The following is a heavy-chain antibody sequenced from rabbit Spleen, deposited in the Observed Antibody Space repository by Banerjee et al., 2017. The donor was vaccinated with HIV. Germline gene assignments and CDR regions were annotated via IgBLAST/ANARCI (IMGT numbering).Heavy chain of an antibody. CDR3: ARLGHADYPYAYGLKL. CDR2: IYAGGSGTT. V-gene: IGHV1S40*01. D-gene: IGHD6-1*01. J-gene: IGHJ4*01. CDR1: GFSFSSRYY. Sequence: QSLEESGGDLVKPGASLTLTCTASGFSFSSRYYMCWVRQAPGKGLEWIACIYAGGSGTTYYASWAKGRFTISKTSSTTVTLQMTSLTAADTATYFCARLGHADYPYAYGLKLWGPGTLVTVS.